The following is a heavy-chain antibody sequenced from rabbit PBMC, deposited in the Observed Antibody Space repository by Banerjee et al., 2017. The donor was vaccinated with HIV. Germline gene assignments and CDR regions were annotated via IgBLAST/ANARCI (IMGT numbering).Heavy chain of an antibody. CDR2: INTATGKA. J-gene: IGHJ6*01. V-gene: IGHV1S45*01. D-gene: IGHD8-1*01. CDR3: ARDSASSFSSYGMDL. Sequence: QEQLVESGGGLVKPEGSLKLSCTASGFSFSNKAVMCWVRQAPGKGLEWIACINTATGKAVYASWAKGRFTISKTSSTTVTLQMTSLTVADTATYFCARDSASSFSSYGMDLWGPGTLVTVS. CDR1: GFSFSNKAV.